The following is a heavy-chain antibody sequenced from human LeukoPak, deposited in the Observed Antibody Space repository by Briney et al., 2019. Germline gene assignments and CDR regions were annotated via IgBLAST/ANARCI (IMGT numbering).Heavy chain of an antibody. D-gene: IGHD3-22*01. J-gene: IGHJ4*02. V-gene: IGHV4-61*02. CDR2: IYTSGST. CDR1: GGSISSGSYY. CDR3: ARHPAFYDSSGYEIDY. Sequence: PSETLSLTCTVSGGSISSGSYYWSWIRQPAGKGLEWIGRIYTSGSTNYNPSLKSRVTISVDTSKNQFSLRLSSVTAADTAVYYCARHPAFYDSSGYEIDYWGQGTLVTVSS.